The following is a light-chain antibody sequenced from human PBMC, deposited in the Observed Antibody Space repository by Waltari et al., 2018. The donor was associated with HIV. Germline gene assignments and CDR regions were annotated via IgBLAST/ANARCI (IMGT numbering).Light chain of an antibody. CDR3: AAWDDSLNGRI. CDR1: SSNIGSNT. CDR2: YNN. Sequence: QSLLTQPPSASGTPGQRVTISCSGSSSNIGSNTVNWYQQLPGTSPKLLIYYNNQRPSGVPDRFSGSKSGTSASLAISGLQSDDEADYYCAAWDDSLNGRIFGGGTKLTVL. V-gene: IGLV1-44*01. J-gene: IGLJ2*01.